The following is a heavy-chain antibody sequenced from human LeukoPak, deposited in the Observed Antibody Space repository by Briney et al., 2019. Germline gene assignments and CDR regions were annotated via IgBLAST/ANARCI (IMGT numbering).Heavy chain of an antibody. D-gene: IGHD3-16*01. V-gene: IGHV3-23*05. J-gene: IGHJ4*02. CDR3: AKHSAFGGEDS. CDR1: GFTFSSYT. CDR2: IHNGGSTT. Sequence: GGSLRLSCTASGFTFSSYTMNWVRQAPGKGLEWVSAIHNGGSTTSYADSVKGRFTISRDNSKNTLFLQMNSLRAEDTAVYYCAKHSAFGGEDSWGQGTLVTVSS.